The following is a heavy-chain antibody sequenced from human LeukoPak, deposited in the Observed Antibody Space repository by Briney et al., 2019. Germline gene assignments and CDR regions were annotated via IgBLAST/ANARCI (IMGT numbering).Heavy chain of an antibody. CDR1: GGSITTNKW. D-gene: IGHD3-22*01. CDR2: THPSESS. CDR3: ATYLDGSGYRFDY. J-gene: IGHJ4*02. V-gene: IGHV4-4*02. Sequence: SETLSLTCDVSGGSITTNKWWSWARQPPGQGLEWIGETHPSESSNYNPSLKSRLSISIDKSKNQFSLHLSSVTAADAAVYYCATYLDGSGYRFDYWGQGALVTVSS.